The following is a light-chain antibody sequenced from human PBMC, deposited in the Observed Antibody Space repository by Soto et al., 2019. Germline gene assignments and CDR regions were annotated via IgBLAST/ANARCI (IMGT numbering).Light chain of an antibody. CDR2: AAS. Sequence: AIRMTQSPSSLSASTGDRVTITCRASQGVSSYLAWYQQKPGKVPKLLIYAASTLQSGVPSRFSGSGSGTDFTLTINCLQSEDFAIYYCQQYYSYPRTFGQGTKVDIK. CDR3: QQYYSYPRT. CDR1: QGVSSY. J-gene: IGKJ1*01. V-gene: IGKV1-8*01.